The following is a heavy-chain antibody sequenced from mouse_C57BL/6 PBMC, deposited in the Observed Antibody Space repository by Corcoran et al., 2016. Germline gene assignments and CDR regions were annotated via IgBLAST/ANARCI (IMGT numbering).Heavy chain of an antibody. Sequence: QIQLVQSGPELKKPGETVKISCKASGYTFTTYGMSGVKQAPGKGLKWMGWINTYSGVPTYADDFKGRFAFSLETSASTAYLQINNLKNEDTATDFCARFDTNLRDYWGQGTTLTVSS. D-gene: IGHD3-2*02. V-gene: IGHV9-3*01. CDR1: GYTFTTYG. CDR2: INTYSGVP. J-gene: IGHJ2*01. CDR3: ARFDTNLRDY.